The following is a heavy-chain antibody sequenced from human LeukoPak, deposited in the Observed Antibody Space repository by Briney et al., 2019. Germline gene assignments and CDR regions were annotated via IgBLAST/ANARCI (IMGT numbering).Heavy chain of an antibody. V-gene: IGHV4-59*04. CDR1: GGSISSYF. Sequence: SETLSLTCTVSGGSISSYFWSWIRQPPGQGLELIGYVHHTGSTFHNSSLKSRVTISADTSQNQFSLSLTSVTAADTAVYYCATLGLLRGAGFNLATHFDYWGQGTLVAVSS. D-gene: IGHD1-26*01. J-gene: IGHJ4*02. CDR3: ATLGLLRGAGFNLATHFDY. CDR2: VHHTGST.